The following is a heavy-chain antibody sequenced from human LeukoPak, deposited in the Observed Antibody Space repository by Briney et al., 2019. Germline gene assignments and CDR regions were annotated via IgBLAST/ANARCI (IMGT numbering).Heavy chain of an antibody. CDR3: ARDLPRRGIVVVPAARDAFDI. D-gene: IGHD2-2*01. CDR1: GGTFSNYA. V-gene: IGHV1-69*13. J-gene: IGHJ3*02. CDR2: IIPIFGTA. Sequence: SVKVSCKASGGTFSNYAISWVRQAPGQGLEWMGGIIPIFGTANYAQKFQGRVTITADESTSTAYMELSSLRSEDTAVYYCARDLPRRGIVVVPAARDAFDIWGQGTMVTVSS.